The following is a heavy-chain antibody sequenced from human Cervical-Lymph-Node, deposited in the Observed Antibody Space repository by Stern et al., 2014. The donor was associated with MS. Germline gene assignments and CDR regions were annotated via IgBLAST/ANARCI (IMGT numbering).Heavy chain of an antibody. CDR1: GFSFISYA. V-gene: IGHV3-23*04. CDR2: ISGSGGTA. J-gene: IGHJ4*02. Sequence: EVQLVESGGGLIQPGGSLRLSCAASGFSFISYAIHWVRHAPGQGLEWISSISGSGGTAYCADSVKGRVTMSRDNSKNTLYLDMDNVRAEDTAIDYCAKQHGYSHYRHPFDYWGQGALVTVSS. D-gene: IGHD5-24*01. CDR3: AKQHGYSHYRHPFDY.